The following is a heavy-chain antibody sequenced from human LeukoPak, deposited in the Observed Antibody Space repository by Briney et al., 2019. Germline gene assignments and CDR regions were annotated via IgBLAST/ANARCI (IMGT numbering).Heavy chain of an antibody. V-gene: IGHV4-59*01. CDR1: GGSISSYY. Sequence: SETLSLTCTVSGGSISSYYWSWIRQPPGKGLEWIGYIYYSGSTNYNPSLKSRVTISVDTSKNQFSLKLSSVTAPDTAVYYLGKRPDYYYGMDVWGKGTTVTVSS. CDR3: GKRPDYYYGMDV. CDR2: IYYSGST. D-gene: IGHD7-27*01. J-gene: IGHJ6*04.